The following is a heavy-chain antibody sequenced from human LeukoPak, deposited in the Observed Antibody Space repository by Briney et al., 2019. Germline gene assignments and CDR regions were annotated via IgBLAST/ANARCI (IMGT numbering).Heavy chain of an antibody. CDR2: ISGSGGST. CDR3: AKDRRDHYDFWSGPGSGWFDP. Sequence: PAGTLTLSCAASGFTFSSYAWSWVRQAPGKGLEWVSAISGSGGSTYYPDFEKGRFTMSRDNSKNTLYLQMNSLRAEDTAVYYCAKDRRDHYDFWSGPGSGWFDPWGQGTLVTVSS. J-gene: IGHJ5*02. D-gene: IGHD3-3*01. CDR1: GFTFSSYA. V-gene: IGHV3-23*01.